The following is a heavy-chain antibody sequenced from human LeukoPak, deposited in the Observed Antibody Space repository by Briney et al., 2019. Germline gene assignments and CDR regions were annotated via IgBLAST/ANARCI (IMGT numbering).Heavy chain of an antibody. Sequence: ASETLSLTCAVSGDSISSSNWWTWVRQPPGKGLEWIGEIYPSGSTNYNPSLKSRVTISVDKSKNQFSLKLSSVIAADTAVYYCARNGGNSDVDYWGQGTLVTVYS. CDR1: GDSISSSNW. V-gene: IGHV4-4*02. CDR2: IYPSGST. J-gene: IGHJ4*02. CDR3: ARNGGNSDVDY. D-gene: IGHD4-23*01.